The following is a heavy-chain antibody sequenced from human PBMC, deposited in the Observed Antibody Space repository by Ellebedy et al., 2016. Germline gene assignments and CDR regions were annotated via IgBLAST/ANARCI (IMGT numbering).Heavy chain of an antibody. D-gene: IGHD3-22*01. Sequence: GESLKISCAASGFTFSRYSMNWVRQAPGKGLEWVSFISSSSGTTYYADSVKGRFTISRDNAKSSLYLQMNSLRADDTAVYYCARDLDSRDYYPLDYWGQGTLVTVSS. J-gene: IGHJ4*02. CDR2: ISSSSGTT. V-gene: IGHV3-48*01. CDR3: ARDLDSRDYYPLDY. CDR1: GFTFSRYS.